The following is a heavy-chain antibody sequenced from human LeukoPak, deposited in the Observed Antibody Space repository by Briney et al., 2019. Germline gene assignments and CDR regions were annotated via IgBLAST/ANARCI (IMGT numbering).Heavy chain of an antibody. V-gene: IGHV3-43*01. J-gene: IGHJ4*02. Sequence: GGSLRLSCAASGFTFDDYTMHWVRQAPGKGLEWVSLISWDGGSTYYADSVKGRFTISRDNSKNSLYLQMNSLRTGDTALYYCAKGPHYYDSSGYCDYWGQGTLVTVSS. CDR2: ISWDGGST. D-gene: IGHD3-22*01. CDR1: GFTFDDYT. CDR3: AKGPHYYDSSGYCDY.